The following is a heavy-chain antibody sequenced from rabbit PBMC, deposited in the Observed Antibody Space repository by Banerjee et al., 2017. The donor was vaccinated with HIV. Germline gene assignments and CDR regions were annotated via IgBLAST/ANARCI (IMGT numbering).Heavy chain of an antibody. D-gene: IGHD4-1*01. CDR1: GFSFSSNYW. V-gene: IGHV1S45*01. CDR3: ARWSSGWGAYGL. CDR2: IYIGSGST. J-gene: IGHJ4*01. Sequence: QEQLEESGGDLVKPEGSLTLTCTASGFSFSSNYWMCWVRQAPGKGLEWIGCIYIGSGSTYYASWAKGRFTISKTSSTTVTLQMTSLTAADTATYFCARWSSGWGAYGLWGPGTLVTVS.